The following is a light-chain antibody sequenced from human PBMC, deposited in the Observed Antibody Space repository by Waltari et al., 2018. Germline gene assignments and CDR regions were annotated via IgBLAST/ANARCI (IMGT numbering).Light chain of an antibody. J-gene: IGLJ2*01. Sequence: QSALTQPASVSGSPGQSITISCTGPSSYVGGNNSVSWYQQHPGKAPKLMIYDVSNRPSGVSNRFSGSKSGNTASLTISGLQAEDEADYYCASYISSSTLELFGGGTSLTVL. CDR3: ASYISSSTLEL. V-gene: IGLV2-14*03. CDR2: DVS. CDR1: SSYVGGNNS.